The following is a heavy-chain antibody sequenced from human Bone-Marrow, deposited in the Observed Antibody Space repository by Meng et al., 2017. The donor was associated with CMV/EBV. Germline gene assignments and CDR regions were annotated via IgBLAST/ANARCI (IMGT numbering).Heavy chain of an antibody. J-gene: IGHJ6*02. CDR3: ARGYDFWSGYGLNYYYYYGMDV. Sequence: GSLRLSCTVSGGSISSYYWSWIRQPPGKGLEWIGYIYYSGSTNYNPSLKSRVTISVDTSKNQFSLKLSSVTAADTAVYYCARGYDFWSGYGLNYYYYYGMDVWGQGTTVTVSS. CDR1: GGSISSYY. CDR2: IYYSGST. V-gene: IGHV4-59*01. D-gene: IGHD3-3*01.